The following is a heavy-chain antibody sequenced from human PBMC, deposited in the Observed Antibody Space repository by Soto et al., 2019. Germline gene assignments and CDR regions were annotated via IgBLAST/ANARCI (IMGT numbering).Heavy chain of an antibody. Sequence: QIQLVQSGTEVRKPGASAKVSCKASGYTFTNNDVCWVRQTPGQGLEWMGWISPYSGKTNYARKFQGRVTMTTDTSTSTAYMEVRSLTSDDTAVYYCAREELLLLPDYWGQGTLVTVSS. J-gene: IGHJ4*02. CDR2: ISPYSGKT. CDR3: AREELLLLPDY. CDR1: GYTFTNND. V-gene: IGHV1-18*01. D-gene: IGHD3-22*01.